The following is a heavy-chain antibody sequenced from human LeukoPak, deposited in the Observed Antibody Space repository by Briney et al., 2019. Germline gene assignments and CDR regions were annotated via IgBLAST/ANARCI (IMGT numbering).Heavy chain of an antibody. V-gene: IGHV4-34*01. J-gene: IGHJ3*02. CDR2: INHSGST. CDR3: AIPTGYYDSSGYYLGPRAFDI. Sequence: SETLSLTCAVYGGSFSGYYWSWIRQPPGKGLEWIGEINHSGSTNYNPSLKSRVTISVDTSKNQFSLKLSSVTAADTAVYYCAIPTGYYDSSGYYLGPRAFDIWGQGTMVTVSS. CDR1: GGSFSGYY. D-gene: IGHD3-22*01.